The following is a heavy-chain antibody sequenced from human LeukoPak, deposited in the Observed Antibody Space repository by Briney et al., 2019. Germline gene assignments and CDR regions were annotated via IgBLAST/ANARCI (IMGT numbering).Heavy chain of an antibody. CDR1: GGSISSYY. CDR2: IYTSGST. D-gene: IGHD6-13*01. J-gene: IGHJ4*02. V-gene: IGHV4-4*07. Sequence: PSETLSLTCTVSGGSISSYYWSWIRQPAGKGLEWIGRIYTSGSTNYNPSLKSRVTMSVDTSKNQFSLKLSSVTAADTAVYYCARANTLAAAVEYYFDYWGQGTLVTVSS. CDR3: ARANTLAAAVEYYFDY.